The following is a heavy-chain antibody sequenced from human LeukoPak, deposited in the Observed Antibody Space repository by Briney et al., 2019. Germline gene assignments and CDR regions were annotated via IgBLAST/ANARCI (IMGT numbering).Heavy chain of an antibody. CDR1: GGSIRSYY. V-gene: IGHV4-59*12. CDR3: ARETRSGGSLLRGNWFDP. D-gene: IGHD2-15*01. Sequence: PSETLSLTCTVSGGSIRSYYWSWIRQTPGKGLEGIGYIYYSGSTNYNPSLKSRVTISVDTSKNQFSLKLSSVTAADTAVYYCARETRSGGSLLRGNWFDPWGQGTLVTVSS. J-gene: IGHJ5*02. CDR2: IYYSGST.